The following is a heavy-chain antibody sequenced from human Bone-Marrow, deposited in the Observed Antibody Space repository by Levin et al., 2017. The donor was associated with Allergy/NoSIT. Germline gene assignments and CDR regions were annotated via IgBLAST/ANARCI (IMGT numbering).Heavy chain of an antibody. J-gene: IGHJ4*02. CDR3: AIIWWEAYYFDY. D-gene: IGHD2-21*01. CDR1: GFIFSDHA. V-gene: IGHV3-23*01. Sequence: GGSLRLSCRASGFIFSDHAMTWLRQAPGKGLEWVSTINEGGHSTYYSDSVKGRFTISRDNSENTLYLQMSSLRAEDTALYYCAIIWWEAYYFDYWGQGTLVTVSS. CDR2: INEGGHST.